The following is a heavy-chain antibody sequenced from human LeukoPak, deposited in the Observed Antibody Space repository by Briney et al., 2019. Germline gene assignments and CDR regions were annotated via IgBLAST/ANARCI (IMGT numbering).Heavy chain of an antibody. D-gene: IGHD2-2*01. CDR3: ASAGCGSTACSLGRDY. V-gene: IGHV3-30-3*01. CDR1: GFTFSSYA. CDR2: ISYDGSSN. J-gene: IGHJ4*02. Sequence: PGRSLGLSCAASGFTFSSYAMYWVRQAPGKGLEWVAVISYDGSSNYYADSVKGRFTISRDNSKNTLYLQMNSLRGGDTAVYYCASAGCGSTACSLGRDYWGQGTLVTVSS.